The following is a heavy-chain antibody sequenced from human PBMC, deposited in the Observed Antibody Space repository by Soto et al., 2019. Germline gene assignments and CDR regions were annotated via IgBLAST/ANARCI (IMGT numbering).Heavy chain of an antibody. J-gene: IGHJ6*03. CDR2: ISAYNGNT. D-gene: IGHD1-7*01. CDR3: ARVVTGTTYRGYYYYYMDV. CDR1: GYTFTSYG. V-gene: IGHV1-18*01. Sequence: ASVKVSCKASGYTFTSYGISWVRQAPGQGLEWMGWISAYNGNTNYAQKLQGRVTMTTDTSTSTAYMELRSLRSDDTAVYYCARVVTGTTYRGYYYYYMDVWGKGTTVTVSS.